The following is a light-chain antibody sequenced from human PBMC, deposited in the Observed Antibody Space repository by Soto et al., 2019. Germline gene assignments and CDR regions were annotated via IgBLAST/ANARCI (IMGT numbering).Light chain of an antibody. CDR3: HQYNNWPPT. V-gene: IGKV3-15*01. J-gene: IGKJ1*01. CDR2: GAS. Sequence: EMVMTQSPATLSVSPGERATLSCRASQSVSRNLAWYQQKPGQTPRLLIYGASTRVTGIPARFSGSGSATEFTRTISSLQSEDFAVYYCHQYNNWPPTFGRGTKVEIK. CDR1: QSVSRN.